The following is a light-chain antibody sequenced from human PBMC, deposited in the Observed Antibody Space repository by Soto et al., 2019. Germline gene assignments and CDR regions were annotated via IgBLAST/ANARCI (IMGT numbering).Light chain of an antibody. V-gene: IGLV2-14*01. J-gene: IGLJ1*01. Sequence: QSALTQPASVSGSTGQSITISCTGASSDVGGYNYVSWYQQQPGKAPKLMIYDVSNQPSGVSNRFSGSKSGNTASLTISGLQAEDEPDYYCSSYTSSSLYVFGTGTKVTVL. CDR3: SSYTSSSLYV. CDR2: DVS. CDR1: SSDVGGYNY.